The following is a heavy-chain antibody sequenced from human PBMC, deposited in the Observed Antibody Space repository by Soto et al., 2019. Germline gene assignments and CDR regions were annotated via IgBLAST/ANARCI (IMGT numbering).Heavy chain of an antibody. Sequence: GASVKVSCKASGYTFSGFYMHWVRRAPGQGLEWMGWINPNSGGTKSAEKFQGRVTMTRDTSISTAYMELSRLTSDDTAVYYCASAAVTGTAGLDFWGQGTQVT. CDR1: GYTFSGFY. J-gene: IGHJ4*02. CDR3: ASAAVTGTAGLDF. V-gene: IGHV1-2*02. D-gene: IGHD6-19*01. CDR2: INPNSGGT.